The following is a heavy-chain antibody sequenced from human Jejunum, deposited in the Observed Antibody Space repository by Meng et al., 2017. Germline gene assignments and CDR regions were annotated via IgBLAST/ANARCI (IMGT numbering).Heavy chain of an antibody. J-gene: IGHJ3*02. CDR1: GYSIKSAYH. V-gene: IGHV4-38-2*02. CDR2: IRQGGTT. Sequence: SETLSLTCIVSGYSIKSAYHWGWVRQPPGKGLEWIGSIRQGGTTAYSASLKSRVAVSLDTAKNEFSLTLNSLTAADTAVYYCARVASSALGFAAFDIWGQGTMVTVSS. CDR3: ARVASSALGFAAFDI. D-gene: IGHD6-19*01.